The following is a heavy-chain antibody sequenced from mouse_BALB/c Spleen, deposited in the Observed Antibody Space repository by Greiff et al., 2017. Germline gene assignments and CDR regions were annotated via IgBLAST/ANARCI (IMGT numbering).Heavy chain of an antibody. CDR3: AISRGGNYKGKVY. V-gene: IGHV1-7*01. CDR1: GYTFTSYW. D-gene: IGHD2-1*01. Sequence: QVQLKQSGAELAKPGASVKMSCKASGYTFTSYWMHWVKQRPGQGLEWIGYINPSTGYTEYNQKFKDKATLTADKSSSTAYMQLSSLTSEDSAVYYCAISRGGNYKGKVYWGQGTLVTVSA. J-gene: IGHJ3*01. CDR2: INPSTGYT.